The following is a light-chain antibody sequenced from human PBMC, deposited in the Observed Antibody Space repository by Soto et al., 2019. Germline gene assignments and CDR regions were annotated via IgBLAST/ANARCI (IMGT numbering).Light chain of an antibody. CDR1: SSDVGGYNY. CDR3: SSYAGSNNLV. Sequence: HSALTQPPSASGSPGQSVTISCTGTSSDVGGYNYVSWYQQHPGKAPKLMIYEVIKRPSGVPDRFSGSKSGNTASLTVSGLQAEDEADDYCSSYAGSNNLVFGGGTKLTVL. J-gene: IGLJ2*01. V-gene: IGLV2-8*01. CDR2: EVI.